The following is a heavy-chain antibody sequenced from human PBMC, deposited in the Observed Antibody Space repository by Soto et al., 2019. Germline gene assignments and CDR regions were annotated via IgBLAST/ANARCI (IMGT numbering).Heavy chain of an antibody. CDR2: IYYSGST. V-gene: IGHV4-31*03. J-gene: IGHJ5*02. D-gene: IGHD2-15*01. Sequence: QVQLQESGPGLVKPSQTLSLTCTVSGGSISSGGYYWSWIRQHPGKGLEWIGYIYYSGSTYYNPSRKSRVTISVDTSKNQFSLKLSSVTAADTAVYYCARASQDIVVVASNWFDPWGQGTLVTVSS. CDR1: GGSISSGGYY. CDR3: ARASQDIVVVASNWFDP.